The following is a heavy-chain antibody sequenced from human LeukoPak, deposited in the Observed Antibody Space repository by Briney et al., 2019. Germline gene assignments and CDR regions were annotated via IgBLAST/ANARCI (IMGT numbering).Heavy chain of an antibody. J-gene: IGHJ4*02. V-gene: IGHV3-23*01. D-gene: IGHD3-10*01. CDR1: GFTFSICS. CDR2: ISGSGSST. CDR3: AKADGSYKTLIAS. Sequence: RPGGSLRLSCAASGFTFSICSMNWVRQAPGKGLEWVAGISGSGSSTYYADPVKGGFTISRDSSKNTVYLQMNSLRADDTGIYYCAKADGSYKTLIASWGQGTMVTVSS.